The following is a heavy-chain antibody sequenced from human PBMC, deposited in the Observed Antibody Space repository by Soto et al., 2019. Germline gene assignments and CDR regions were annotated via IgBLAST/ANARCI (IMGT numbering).Heavy chain of an antibody. J-gene: IGHJ6*02. CDR3: AGSYCSSTSCYTHNYYYYGMDV. CDR1: GFTVSSNY. V-gene: IGHV3-53*01. D-gene: IGHD2-2*02. Sequence: PGGSLRLSCAASGFTVSSNYMSWVRQAPGKGLEWVSVIYSGGSTYYADSVKGRFTISRDNSKNTLYLQMNSLRAEDTAVYYCAGSYCSSTSCYTHNYYYYGMDVWGQGTTVTVSS. CDR2: IYSGGST.